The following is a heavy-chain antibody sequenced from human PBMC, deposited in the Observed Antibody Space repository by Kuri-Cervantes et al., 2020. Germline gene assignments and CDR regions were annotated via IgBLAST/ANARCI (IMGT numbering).Heavy chain of an antibody. V-gene: IGHV1-18*01. CDR1: GGTFSGYT. CDR2: ISAYNGNT. D-gene: IGHD6-19*01. Sequence: ASVKVSCKASGGTFSGYTISWVRQAPGQGLEWMGWISAYNGNTNYAQKLQGRVTMTTDTSTSTAYMELRSLRSDDTAVYYCARDPYSSGWSPGAFDIWGQGTMVTVSS. J-gene: IGHJ3*02. CDR3: ARDPYSSGWSPGAFDI.